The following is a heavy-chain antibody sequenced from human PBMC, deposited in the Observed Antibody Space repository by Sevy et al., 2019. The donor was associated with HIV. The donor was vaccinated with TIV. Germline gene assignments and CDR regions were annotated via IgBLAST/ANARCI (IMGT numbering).Heavy chain of an antibody. D-gene: IGHD3-10*01. CDR3: AKHLWFGEWGAFDI. J-gene: IGHJ3*02. CDR1: GFTLTSYT. Sequence: GGSLRLSCAASGFTLTSYTMNWVRQAPGKGLEWVASISATGGSTYYADSVKGRFTISRDNSKNTLYLQMNSLRAEDTAVYYCAKHLWFGEWGAFDIWGQGTMVTVSS. CDR2: ISATGGST. V-gene: IGHV3-23*01.